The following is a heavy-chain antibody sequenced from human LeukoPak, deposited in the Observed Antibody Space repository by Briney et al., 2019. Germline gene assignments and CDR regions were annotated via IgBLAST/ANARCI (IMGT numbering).Heavy chain of an antibody. V-gene: IGHV3-21*04. CDR1: GFTLSNAW. Sequence: GGSLRLSCAASGFTLSNAWMNWVRQAPGKGLEWVSSIISSSSYIYHADSVKGRFTISRDNAKNTLYLQMNSLRAEDTALYYCARDRGVDTAMVNWFDPWGQGTLVTVSS. CDR2: IISSSSYI. CDR3: ARDRGVDTAMVNWFDP. D-gene: IGHD5-18*01. J-gene: IGHJ5*02.